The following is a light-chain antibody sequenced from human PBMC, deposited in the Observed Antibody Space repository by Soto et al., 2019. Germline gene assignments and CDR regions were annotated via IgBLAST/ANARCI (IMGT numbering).Light chain of an antibody. CDR3: QQYNLFSGT. J-gene: IGKJ1*01. Sequence: DIQMTQSPSTLSASVGDRVAITCRASQTVYDWWAWYQHKPGQAPRLLVYEASTLESGVPPRFSARGSGTEFTLTISSLQPEDFATYYCQQYNLFSGTFGQGTKVQIK. V-gene: IGKV1-5*03. CDR2: EAS. CDR1: QTVYDW.